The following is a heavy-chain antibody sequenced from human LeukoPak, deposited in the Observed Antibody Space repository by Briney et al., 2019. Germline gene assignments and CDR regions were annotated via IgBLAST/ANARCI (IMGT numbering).Heavy chain of an antibody. J-gene: IGHJ4*02. Sequence: SETLSLTCTVSGGSISSGGYYWSWLRQPPGKGLEWIGYIYHSGSTYYNPSLQSRVTMSVDRSKNQFSLKLSSVTAADTAVYYCAREGGGVSHSSSPYFDYWGQGTLVTVSS. V-gene: IGHV4-30-2*01. D-gene: IGHD6-6*01. CDR3: AREGGGVSHSSSPYFDY. CDR1: GGSISSGGYY. CDR2: IYHSGST.